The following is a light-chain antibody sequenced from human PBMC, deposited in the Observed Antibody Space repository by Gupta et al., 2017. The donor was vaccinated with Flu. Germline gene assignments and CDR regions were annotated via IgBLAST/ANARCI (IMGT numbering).Light chain of an antibody. Sequence: EILLTQSPGTLSLSPGERATLSCRARQSVSSTDLAWYQQKPGQAPRLLIHGASSRANGIPDRFSGSGSGTEFTLTISRLEPEDFAVYYCHQEGCSPRAFGQGTKVEIK. V-gene: IGKV3-20*01. J-gene: IGKJ1*01. CDR3: HQEGCSPRA. CDR2: GAS. CDR1: QSVSSTD.